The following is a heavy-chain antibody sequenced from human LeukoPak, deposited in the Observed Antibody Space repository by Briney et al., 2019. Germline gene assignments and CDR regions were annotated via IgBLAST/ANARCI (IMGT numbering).Heavy chain of an antibody. J-gene: IGHJ6*02. Sequence: GGSLRLSCAASGFTFSSYAMSWVRQTPGKGLEWVSTISESAGSIYYADSVKGRSTISRDNSKYTLSLQMSSLRAEDTAVYYCAKESTYSGSYFRSIRYYYYGMDVWGQGTTVTVSS. D-gene: IGHD1-26*01. CDR3: AKESTYSGSYFRSIRYYYYGMDV. V-gene: IGHV3-23*01. CDR1: GFTFSSYA. CDR2: ISESAGSI.